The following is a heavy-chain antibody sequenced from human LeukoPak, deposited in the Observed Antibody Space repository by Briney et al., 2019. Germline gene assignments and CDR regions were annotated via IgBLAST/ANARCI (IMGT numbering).Heavy chain of an antibody. V-gene: IGHV4-34*01. CDR1: GGSFSGYY. CDR3: ARGRLAAAGNRFDP. J-gene: IGHJ5*02. Sequence: WETLSLTCAVYGGSFSGYYWSWIRQPPGKGLDWIGEINHSGSTNYNPSLKSRVTISVDTSKNQFSLKLSSVTAADTAVYYCARGRLAAAGNRFDPWGLGTLVTVSS. CDR2: INHSGST. D-gene: IGHD6-13*01.